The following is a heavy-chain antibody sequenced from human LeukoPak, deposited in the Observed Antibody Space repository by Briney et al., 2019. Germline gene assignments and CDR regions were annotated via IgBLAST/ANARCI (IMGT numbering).Heavy chain of an antibody. J-gene: IGHJ6*02. CDR3: AREYYYGSGSYYNVPYYYYYGMDV. CDR2: ISAYNGNT. D-gene: IGHD3-10*01. Sequence: GASVKVSCKASGHTFTSYGISWVRQAPGQGLEWMGWISAYNGNTNYAQKLQGRVTMTTDTSTSTAYMELRSLRSDDTAVYYCAREYYYGSGSYYNVPYYYYYGMDVWGQGTTVTVSS. V-gene: IGHV1-18*01. CDR1: GHTFTSYG.